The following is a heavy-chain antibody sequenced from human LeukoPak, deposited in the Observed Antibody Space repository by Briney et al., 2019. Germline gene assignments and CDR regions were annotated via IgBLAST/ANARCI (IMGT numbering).Heavy chain of an antibody. V-gene: IGHV1-2*02. CDR1: GHTFTGYY. CDR3: ARVPLYYYYGMDV. J-gene: IGHJ6*02. Sequence: ASVKVSCKASGHTFTGYYMHWVRQAPGQGLEWMGWINPNSGGTNYAQKFQGRVTMTRDTSISTAYMELSRLRSDDTAVYYCARVPLYYYYGMDVWGQGTTVTVSS. CDR2: INPNSGGT.